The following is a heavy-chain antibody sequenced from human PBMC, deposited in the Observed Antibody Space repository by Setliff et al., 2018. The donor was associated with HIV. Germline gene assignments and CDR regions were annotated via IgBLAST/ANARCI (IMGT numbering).Heavy chain of an antibody. CDR3: ARASGDAYNYEGAFDV. D-gene: IGHD5-12*01. V-gene: IGHV1-69*05. Sequence: SVKVSCKVSGDTFNNYGLNWVRQAPGQGLEWMGGIIPIFKSADYAQKFQGRVTITTDESTSTAYMDLSSLKSEDTAIYYCARASGDAYNYEGAFDVWGQGTLVTVSS. J-gene: IGHJ3*01. CDR1: GDTFNNYG. CDR2: IIPIFKSA.